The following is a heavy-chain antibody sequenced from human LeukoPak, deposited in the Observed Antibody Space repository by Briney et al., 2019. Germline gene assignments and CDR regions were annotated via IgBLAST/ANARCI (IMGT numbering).Heavy chain of an antibody. CDR1: GFTLNASP. V-gene: IGHV3-23*01. D-gene: IGHD3-3*01. CDR2: ISGSGGST. J-gene: IGHJ4*02. CDR3: AAWEAWSTYDFWSGYLDDY. Sequence: GGSLRLSCAASGFTLNASPMSWVRQAPGKGLEWVLAISGSGGSTYYADSVKGRFTISRDNSKNTLYLQMNSLRAEDTAVYYCAAWEAWSTYDFWSGYLDDYWGQGTLVTVSS.